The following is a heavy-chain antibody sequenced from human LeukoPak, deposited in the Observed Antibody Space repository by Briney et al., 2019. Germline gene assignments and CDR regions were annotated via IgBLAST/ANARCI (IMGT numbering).Heavy chain of an antibody. CDR3: SRDIAARRLDY. CDR1: GFTFKNHG. CDR2: IWYDGSNK. J-gene: IGHJ4*02. D-gene: IGHD6-6*01. Sequence: PGGSLRLSCAASGFTFKNHGMHWVRQAPGKGLEWVAVIWYDGSNKYYADSAKGRFTISRDNSKNTLYLEMTSLRADDTAVYYCSRDIAARRLDYWGQGTLVTVSS. V-gene: IGHV3-33*01.